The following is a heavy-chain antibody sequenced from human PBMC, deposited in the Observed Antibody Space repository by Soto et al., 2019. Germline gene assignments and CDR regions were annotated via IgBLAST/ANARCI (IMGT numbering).Heavy chain of an antibody. J-gene: IGHJ4*02. D-gene: IGHD1-26*01. CDR1: GGSISSISYY. CDR2: IYYTGNT. CDR3: ARSIVGATRGLDY. Sequence: PSETLSLTCTVSGGSISSISYYWGWIRQPPGKGQEWIGSIYYTGNTYYNPSLKSRVTLSVDTSKTQFSLKLSSVTAADTAVYYCARSIVGATRGLDYWGQGALVTVSS. V-gene: IGHV4-39*01.